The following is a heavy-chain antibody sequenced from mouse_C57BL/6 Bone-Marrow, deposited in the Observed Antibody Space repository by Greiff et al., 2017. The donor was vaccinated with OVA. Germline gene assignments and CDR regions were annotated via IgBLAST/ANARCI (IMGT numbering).Heavy chain of an antibody. V-gene: IGHV1-74*01. D-gene: IGHD2-1*01. CDR1: GYTFTSYW. Sequence: VQLQQPGAELVKPGASVKVSCKASGYTFTSYWMHWVKQRPGQGLEWIGRIHPSDSDTNYNQKFKGQATLTVDKSSSTAYMQLSSLTSEDSAVYYWAIPLCNYEFAYWGQGTLVTVSA. CDR3: AIPLCNYEFAY. J-gene: IGHJ3*01. CDR2: IHPSDSDT.